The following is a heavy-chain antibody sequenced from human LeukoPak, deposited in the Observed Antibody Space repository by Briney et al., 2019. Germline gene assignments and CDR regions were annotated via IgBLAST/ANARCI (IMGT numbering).Heavy chain of an antibody. V-gene: IGHV4-59*01. CDR2: VFFGGAP. CDR3: VRGGPSSRWFDP. CDR1: GGSITSDH. J-gene: IGHJ5*02. D-gene: IGHD2-2*01. Sequence: SETLSLTCTVSGGSITSDHWSWIRQPPGRGLEWLAFVFFGGAPDYNPSLKSRITISVDTSRNQFSLNLKSVTSADTAVYYCVRGGPSSRWFDPWGPGTLVTVSA.